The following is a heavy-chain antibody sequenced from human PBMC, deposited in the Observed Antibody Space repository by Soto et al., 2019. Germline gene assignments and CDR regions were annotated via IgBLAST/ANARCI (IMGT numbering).Heavy chain of an antibody. J-gene: IGHJ4*02. V-gene: IGHV4-31*03. D-gene: IGHD4-17*01. CDR2: IYYSGTT. CDR1: GGSISSGGYY. CDR3: AGSPEATVTAFDY. Sequence: QVQLQESGPGLVKPSQTLSLTCTVSGGSISSGGYYWSWIRQHPGKGLEWIGYIYYSGTTYYNPSLKRRVTISVDTSKNQFSLKLSSVTAADPAVYYCAGSPEATVTAFDYWGQGTLVTVSS.